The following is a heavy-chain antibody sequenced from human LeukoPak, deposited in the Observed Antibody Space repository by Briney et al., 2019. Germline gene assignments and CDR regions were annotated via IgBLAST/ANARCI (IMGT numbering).Heavy chain of an antibody. D-gene: IGHD3-10*01. CDR3: ARSITMVRGVYCCWFDP. J-gene: IGHJ5*02. Sequence: GESLKISCKGAGYSFTSYWIGWVRQMPGKGLEWMGIIYPGDSDTRYSPSFQGQVTISADKSISTAYLQWSSLKASDTAMYYCARSITMVRGVYCCWFDPWGQGTLVTVSS. V-gene: IGHV5-51*01. CDR2: IYPGDSDT. CDR1: GYSFTSYW.